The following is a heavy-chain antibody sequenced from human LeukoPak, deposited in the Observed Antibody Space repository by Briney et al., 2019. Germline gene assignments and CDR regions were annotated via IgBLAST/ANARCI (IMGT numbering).Heavy chain of an antibody. V-gene: IGHV1-18*01. CDR2: LGVYNGKT. Sequence: GASVKVSCKASGYTFTRYGISWVRQAPGQGLEWMGWLGVYNGKTNYAETLQGRVTMTTDTSTSTVYIELRSLRSDDTAVYYCARDSLYYGSGSYLGFDPWGQGTMVTVSS. CDR3: ARDSLYYGSGSYLGFDP. CDR1: GYTFTRYG. D-gene: IGHD3-10*01. J-gene: IGHJ5*02.